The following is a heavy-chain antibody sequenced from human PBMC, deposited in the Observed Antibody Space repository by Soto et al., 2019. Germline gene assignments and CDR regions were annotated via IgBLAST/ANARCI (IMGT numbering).Heavy chain of an antibody. V-gene: IGHV1-69*02. Sequence: QVQLVQSGAEVKKPGSSVKVSCKASGGTFSSYTISWVRQAPGQGLEWMGRIIPILGIANYAQKFQGRVTITADKSTSTAYMELSSLRSEDTAVYYCASGDYVWGSYRYYYFDYWGQGPLVTVSS. CDR2: IIPILGIA. D-gene: IGHD3-16*02. CDR3: ASGDYVWGSYRYYYFDY. CDR1: GGTFSSYT. J-gene: IGHJ4*02.